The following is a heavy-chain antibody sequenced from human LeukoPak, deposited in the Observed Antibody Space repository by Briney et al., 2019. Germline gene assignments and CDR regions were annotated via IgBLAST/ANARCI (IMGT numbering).Heavy chain of an antibody. D-gene: IGHD3-22*01. J-gene: IGHJ4*02. CDR1: GFIFSNYG. Sequence: PGGSLRLSCAASGFIFSNYGMSWVRQAPGKGLEWVSSISFSSTHIYYADSIQGRFTISRDNAENSLYLQMNSLRAEDTAVYYCAREAERGDSSSYYGYYFDYWGQGALVTVSS. CDR3: AREAERGDSSSYYGYYFDY. CDR2: ISFSSTHI. V-gene: IGHV3-21*06.